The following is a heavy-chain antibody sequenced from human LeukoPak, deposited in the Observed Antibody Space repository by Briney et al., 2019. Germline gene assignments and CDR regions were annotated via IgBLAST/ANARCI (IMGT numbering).Heavy chain of an antibody. CDR2: INHSGST. CDR1: GGSFSGYY. D-gene: IGHD3-10*01. V-gene: IGHV4-34*01. J-gene: IGHJ2*01. CDR3: ARDRGLNYWYFDL. Sequence: SETLSLTCAVYGGSFSGYYWSWIRQPPGKGLEWIGEINHSGSTNYNPSLKSRVTISVDTSKKQFSLKLSSVTAADTAVYYCARDRGLNYWYFDLWGRGTLVTVSS.